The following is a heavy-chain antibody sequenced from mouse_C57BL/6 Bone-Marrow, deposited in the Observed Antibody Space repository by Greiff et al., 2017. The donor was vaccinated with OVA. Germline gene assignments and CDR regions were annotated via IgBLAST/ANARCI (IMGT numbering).Heavy chain of an antibody. CDR3: ARSGFAY. CDR1: GFSLTSYG. V-gene: IGHV2-2*01. CDR2: IWSGGST. J-gene: IGHJ3*01. Sequence: VQGVESGPGLVQPSQSLSITCTVSGFSLTSYGVHWVRQSPGQGLEWLGVIWSGGSTDYNAAFISRLSISKDNTKSQVFFKMNSLQADDTAIYYCARSGFAYWGQGTLVTVSA. D-gene: IGHD1-1*02.